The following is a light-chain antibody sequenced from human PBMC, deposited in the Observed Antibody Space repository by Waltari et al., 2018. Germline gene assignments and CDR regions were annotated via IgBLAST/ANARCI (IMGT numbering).Light chain of an antibody. CDR3: QQYYNTLPYT. J-gene: IGKJ2*01. Sequence: DIVMTQSPDSLAVSLGERATINCKSSQSVLYSSNNKNYLAWYQQKPGQPPKLLIYWASTRESGVPGRFSGSGSGTDFTLTISNLQAEDVAVYYCQQYYNTLPYTFGQGTKLEIK. CDR1: QSVLYSSNNKNY. CDR2: WAS. V-gene: IGKV4-1*01.